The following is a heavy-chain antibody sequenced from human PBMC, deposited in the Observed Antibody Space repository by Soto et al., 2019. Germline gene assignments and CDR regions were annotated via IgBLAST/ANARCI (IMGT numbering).Heavy chain of an antibody. V-gene: IGHV1-69*13. CDR1: GGTFSSYA. CDR3: ARTPIPYGDYVRSYGMDV. D-gene: IGHD4-17*01. J-gene: IGHJ6*02. CDR2: IIPIFGTA. Sequence: GASVKVSCKASGGTFSSYAISWVRQAPGQGLEWMGGIIPIFGTANYAQKFQGRVTITADESTSTAYMELSSLRSEDTAVYYCARTPIPYGDYVRSYGMDVWGQGTTVTVSS.